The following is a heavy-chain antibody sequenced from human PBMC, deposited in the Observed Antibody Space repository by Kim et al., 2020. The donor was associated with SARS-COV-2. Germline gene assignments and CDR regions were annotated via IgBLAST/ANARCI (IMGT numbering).Heavy chain of an antibody. CDR3: ARPNLPYWVRSLWGGAFDI. J-gene: IGHJ3*02. D-gene: IGHD5-12*01. CDR1: GGSISSSSYY. V-gene: IGHV4-39*01. CDR2: IYYSGST. Sequence: SETLSLTCTVSGGSISSSSYYWGWIRQPPGKGLEWIGSIYYSGSTYYNPSLKSRVTISVDTSKNQFSLKLSSVTAADTAVYYCARPNLPYWVRSLWGGAFDIWGQGTMVTVSS.